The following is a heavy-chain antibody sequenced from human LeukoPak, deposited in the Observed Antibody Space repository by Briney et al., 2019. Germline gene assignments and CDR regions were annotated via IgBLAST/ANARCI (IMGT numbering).Heavy chain of an antibody. CDR2: ISSRSYG. D-gene: IGHD2-21*02. Sequence: GGSLRLSCAASRFTFSTSGMNWVRQAPGKGLEWVASISSRSYGYYADAVKGRFTISRDNARNSLYLQMNSLRAEDTALYYCARGGGDIPIDSWGQGTLVAVSS. CDR1: RFTFSTSG. CDR3: ARGGGDIPIDS. V-gene: IGHV3-21*01. J-gene: IGHJ4*02.